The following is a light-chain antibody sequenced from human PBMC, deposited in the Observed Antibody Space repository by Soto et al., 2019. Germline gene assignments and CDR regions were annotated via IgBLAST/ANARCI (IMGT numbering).Light chain of an antibody. CDR2: GPA. CDR1: QSVSSVY. Sequence: EIVLTQSPGTLSLSPGERATLSCRASQSVSSVYLAWYQQKPGQAPRLLIYGPATRATGIPDRFSASGSGTDFTLTISILEPEDFAVYYCQQYGGSVTFGGGTKVEIK. V-gene: IGKV3-20*01. J-gene: IGKJ4*01. CDR3: QQYGGSVT.